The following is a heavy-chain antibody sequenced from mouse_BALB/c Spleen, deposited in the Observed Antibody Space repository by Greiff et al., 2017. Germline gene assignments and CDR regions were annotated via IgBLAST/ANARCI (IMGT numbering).Heavy chain of an antibody. V-gene: IGHV1-18*01. Sequence: EVKLQESGPELVKPGASMKISCKASGYSFTGYTMNWVKQSHGKNLEWIGLINPYNGGTSYNQKFKGKATLTVDKSSSTAYMELLSLTSEDSAVYYCAREGYYDYDDYAMDYWGQGTSVTVSS. D-gene: IGHD2-4*01. CDR3: AREGYYDYDDYAMDY. J-gene: IGHJ4*01. CDR2: INPYNGGT. CDR1: GYSFTGYT.